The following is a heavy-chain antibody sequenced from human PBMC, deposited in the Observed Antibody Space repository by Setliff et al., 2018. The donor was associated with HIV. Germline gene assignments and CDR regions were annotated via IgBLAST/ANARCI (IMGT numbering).Heavy chain of an antibody. D-gene: IGHD6-19*01. J-gene: IGHJ2*01. CDR3: ARGLSSGWYGYWYFDL. CDR2: INHSGST. V-gene: IGHV4-34*01. CDR1: AGSSSGYY. Sequence: SETLSLTCAVYAGSSSGYYWSWIRQPSGKGLEWIGEINHSGSTNYNPSLKSRVTISVDTSKNQFSLKLSSVTAADTAVYYCARGLSSGWYGYWYFDLWGRGTLVTVSS.